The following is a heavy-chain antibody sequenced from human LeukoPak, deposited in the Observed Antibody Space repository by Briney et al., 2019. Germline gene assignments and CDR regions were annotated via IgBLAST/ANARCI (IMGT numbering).Heavy chain of an antibody. Sequence: ASVKVSCKASGYTFTSYGISWVRQAPGQGLEWMGWISAYNGNTNYAQKLQGRVTMTTDTSTSTAYMELRSLRSGDTAVYYCARPGRKLLWFGELVEYYFDYWGQGTLVTVSS. CDR1: GYTFTSYG. D-gene: IGHD3-10*01. CDR3: ARPGRKLLWFGELVEYYFDY. J-gene: IGHJ4*02. CDR2: ISAYNGNT. V-gene: IGHV1-18*01.